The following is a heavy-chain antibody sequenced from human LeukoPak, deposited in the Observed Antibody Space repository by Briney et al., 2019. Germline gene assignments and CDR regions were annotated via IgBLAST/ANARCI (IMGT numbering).Heavy chain of an antibody. D-gene: IGHD2-21*02. V-gene: IGHV1-2*02. J-gene: IGHJ4*02. CDR3: ARDDIVVVTAIPSYFDY. Sequence: GASVKVSCKASGYTFTGYYMHWVRQAPGQGLEWMGWINPNSGGTNYAQKFQGRVTMTRDTSISTAYMELSRLRSDDTAVYYCARDDIVVVTAIPSYFDYWGQGTLVTVSS. CDR1: GYTFTGYY. CDR2: INPNSGGT.